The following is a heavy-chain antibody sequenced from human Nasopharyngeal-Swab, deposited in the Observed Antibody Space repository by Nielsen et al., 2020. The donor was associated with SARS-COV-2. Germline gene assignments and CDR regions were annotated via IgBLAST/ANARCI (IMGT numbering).Heavy chain of an antibody. V-gene: IGHV1-3*01. J-gene: IGHJ4*02. D-gene: IGHD5-18*01. Sequence: KFQGRVTITRDTSASTAYMELSSLRSEDTAVYYCARDRLGGYSYGYRAGRFDYWGQGTLVTVSS. CDR3: ARDRLGGYSYGYRAGRFDY.